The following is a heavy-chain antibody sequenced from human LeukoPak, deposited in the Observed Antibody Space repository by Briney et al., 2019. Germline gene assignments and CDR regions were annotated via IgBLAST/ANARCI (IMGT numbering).Heavy chain of an antibody. J-gene: IGHJ4*02. CDR3: AKGYDFWSGGIDY. Sequence: PGGSLRLSCAASGFTFSGYAMSWVRQAPGKGLEWVSGVDGSGSTTFYADSVKGRFTISRDNSKNTLYLQMNSLRADDTAVYYCAKGYDFWSGGIDYWGQGTLVTVSS. V-gene: IGHV3-23*01. CDR2: VDGSGSTT. D-gene: IGHD3-3*01. CDR1: GFTFSGYA.